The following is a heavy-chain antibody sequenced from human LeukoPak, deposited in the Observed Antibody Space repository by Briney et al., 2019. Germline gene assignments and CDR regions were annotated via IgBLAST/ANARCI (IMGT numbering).Heavy chain of an antibody. CDR2: ISGDNGNT. CDR3: ARGYNWNYSIRWFDP. V-gene: IGHV1-18*01. CDR1: GYTFTSYG. D-gene: IGHD1-7*01. J-gene: IGHJ5*02. Sequence: ASVKVSCKASGYTFTSYGISWVRQAPGQGLGWMGWISGDNGNTKYPQKFQDRVTMTTDTSTRTVYMELRSLRPDDTAMYYCARGYNWNYSIRWFDPWGQGTLVTVSS.